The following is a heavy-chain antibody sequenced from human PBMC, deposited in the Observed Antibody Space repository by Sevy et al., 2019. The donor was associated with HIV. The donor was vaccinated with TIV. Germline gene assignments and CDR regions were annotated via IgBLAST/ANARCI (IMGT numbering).Heavy chain of an antibody. D-gene: IGHD3-10*01. J-gene: IGHJ4*02. Sequence: GGSLRLSCAASGFTFSSYAMHWVRQAPGKGLEWVAVISYDGSNKYYADSVKGRFTISRDNSKNTLYLQMNSLRAEDTAVSYCARDPGSGSYYFFDYWGQGTLVTVSS. CDR3: ARDPGSGSYYFFDY. CDR2: ISYDGSNK. CDR1: GFTFSSYA. V-gene: IGHV3-30*04.